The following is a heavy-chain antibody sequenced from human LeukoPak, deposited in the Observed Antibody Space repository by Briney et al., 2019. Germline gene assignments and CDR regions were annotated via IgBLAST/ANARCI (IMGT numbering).Heavy chain of an antibody. V-gene: IGHV3-21*04. CDR3: ARTHSAKIPAASVYWFDP. CDR1: GFTFSSYS. Sequence: AGGSLRLSCAASGFTFSSYSMNWVRQAPGKGLEWVSSISSSSSYIYYADSVKGRFTISRDNAKNSLYLQMNSLRAEDTAVYYCARTHSAKIPAASVYWFDPWGQGTLVTVSS. J-gene: IGHJ5*02. D-gene: IGHD2-2*01. CDR2: ISSSSSYI.